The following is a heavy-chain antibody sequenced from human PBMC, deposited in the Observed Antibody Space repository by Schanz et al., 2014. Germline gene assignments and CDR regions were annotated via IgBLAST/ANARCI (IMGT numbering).Heavy chain of an antibody. CDR2: ISSSGSYT. V-gene: IGHV3-11*03. CDR3: ARPFLGYYGDLAY. D-gene: IGHD4-17*01. J-gene: IGHJ4*02. Sequence: VQLLESGGGLVKPGGSLRLSCAASGFTFSDYYMSWIRQAPGKGLEWVSYISSSGSYTNYADSVKGRFTTSRDNGKKSMYLQMNSLSAEDTAVYFCARPFLGYYGDLAYWGQGTLLTVSS. CDR1: GFTFSDYY.